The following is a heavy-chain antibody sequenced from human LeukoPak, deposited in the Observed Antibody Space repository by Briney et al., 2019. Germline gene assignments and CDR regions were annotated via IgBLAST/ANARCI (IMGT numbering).Heavy chain of an antibody. Sequence: GGSLRLSCAASGFTFSTHDVNWVRQAPGKGLEWVSFINIRSSTIYYADSVKGRFTISRDNAKNSLYLQMNSLRAEDTAVYYCTSHTGTGDAFRPFHIWGQGTMVTVSS. V-gene: IGHV3-48*04. CDR3: TSHTGTGDAFRPFHI. J-gene: IGHJ3*02. CDR1: GFTFSTHD. D-gene: IGHD2-21*02. CDR2: INIRSSTI.